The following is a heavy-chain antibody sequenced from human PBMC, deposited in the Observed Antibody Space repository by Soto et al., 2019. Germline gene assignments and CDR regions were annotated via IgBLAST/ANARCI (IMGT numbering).Heavy chain of an antibody. Sequence: GSLRLSCAASGFTFSSYGMHWVRQAPGKGLEWVAVIWYDGSNKYYADSVKGRFTISRDNSKNTLYLQMNSLRAEDTAVYYCARDYYDSSGYYYVSRGLSYWGQGTLVSVSS. J-gene: IGHJ4*02. V-gene: IGHV3-33*01. D-gene: IGHD3-22*01. CDR2: IWYDGSNK. CDR1: GFTFSSYG. CDR3: ARDYYDSSGYYYVSRGLSY.